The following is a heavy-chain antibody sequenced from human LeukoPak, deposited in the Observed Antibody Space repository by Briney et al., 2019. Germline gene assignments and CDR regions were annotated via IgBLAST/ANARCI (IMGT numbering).Heavy chain of an antibody. CDR2: ISSNGGST. V-gene: IGHV3-64D*06. CDR3: VKAYSSGWYSSGAFDI. Sequence: GGSLRLSCSASGFTFSSYAMHWVRQAPEKGLEYVSAISSNGGSTYYADSVKGRFTISRDNSKNTLYLQMSSLRAEDTAVYYCVKAYSSGWYSSGAFDIWGQGTMVTVSS. D-gene: IGHD6-19*01. J-gene: IGHJ3*02. CDR1: GFTFSSYA.